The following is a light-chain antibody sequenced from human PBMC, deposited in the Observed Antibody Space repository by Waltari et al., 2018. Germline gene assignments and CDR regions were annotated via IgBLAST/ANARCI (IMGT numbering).Light chain of an antibody. J-gene: IGKJ1*01. CDR2: KAS. CDR1: QSINNQ. Sequence: DIKMTQSPSTLSASLVDRVTITCRASQSINNQLAWYQQKPGKGPKLLMYKASSLESGVPSRFSGSGSGTEFTLTISSLQPDDFATYYCQQYQSYWTFGQGTKVEIK. V-gene: IGKV1-5*03. CDR3: QQYQSYWT.